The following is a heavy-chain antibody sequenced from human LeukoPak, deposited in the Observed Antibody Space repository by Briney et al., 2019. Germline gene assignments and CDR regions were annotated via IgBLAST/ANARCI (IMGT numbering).Heavy chain of an antibody. CDR2: INSGGSII. V-gene: IGHV3-48*04. J-gene: IGHJ3*02. D-gene: IGHD4-23*01. CDR1: GFTFSSYW. CDR3: ASEGYGGNSDAFDS. Sequence: GGSLRLSCAASGFTFSSYWMNWLRQAPGKGLEWVSYINSGGSIIYYTDSVKGRFTISRDDAKNSLYLQMNSLRAEDTAVYYCASEGYGGNSDAFDSWGQGTMVTVSS.